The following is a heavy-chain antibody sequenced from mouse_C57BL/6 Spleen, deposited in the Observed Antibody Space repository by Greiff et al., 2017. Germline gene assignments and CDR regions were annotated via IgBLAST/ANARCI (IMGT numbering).Heavy chain of an antibody. D-gene: IGHD3-2*02. CDR2: ISYDGSN. CDR3: AREDSSGKGDY. V-gene: IGHV3-6*01. Sequence: VQLKESGPGLVKPSQSLSLTCSVTGYSITSGYYWNWIRQFPGNKLEWMGYISYDGSNNYNPSLKNRISITRDTSKNQFFLKLNSVTTEDTATYYCAREDSSGKGDYWGQGTTLTVSS. CDR1: GYSITSGYY. J-gene: IGHJ2*01.